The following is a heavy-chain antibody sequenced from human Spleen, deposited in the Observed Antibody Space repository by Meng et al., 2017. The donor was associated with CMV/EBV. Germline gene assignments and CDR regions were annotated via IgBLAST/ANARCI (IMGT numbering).Heavy chain of an antibody. V-gene: IGHV3-21*01. CDR1: GFTFNRYT. CDR2: ISTSSNYI. D-gene: IGHD5-24*01. J-gene: IGHJ5*02. CDR3: AKDLGKDGHNYRRTNWFDL. Sequence: GGSLRLSCAASGFTFNRYTMNWVRQAPGKGLEWVSCISTSSNYIYYRDSVRGRFTISRDNAKNSLYLQMIGLRAEDTAVYYCAKDLGKDGHNYRRTNWFDLWGQGTLVTVSS.